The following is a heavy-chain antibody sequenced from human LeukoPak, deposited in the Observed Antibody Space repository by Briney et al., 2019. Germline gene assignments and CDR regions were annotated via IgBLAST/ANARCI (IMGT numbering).Heavy chain of an antibody. CDR3: AIRYSSSWYFIFDY. CDR1: GGSFSGYY. J-gene: IGHJ4*02. V-gene: IGHV4-34*01. CDR2: INHSGST. D-gene: IGHD6-13*01. Sequence: SETLSLTCAVYGGSFSGYYWSWIRQPPGKGLEWIGEINHSGSTNYSPSLKSRVTISVDTSKNQFSLKLSSVTAADTAVYYCAIRYSSSWYFIFDYWGQGTLVTVSS.